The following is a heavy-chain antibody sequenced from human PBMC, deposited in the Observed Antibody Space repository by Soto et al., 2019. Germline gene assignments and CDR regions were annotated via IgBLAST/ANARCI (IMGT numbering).Heavy chain of an antibody. Sequence: PSETLSLTCAVSGYSISSGYYWGWIRQPPGKGLEWIGSIYHSGSTYYNPSLKSRVTISVDTSKNQSSLKLSSVTAADTAVYYCARAGDYDFWSGYSTWFDPWGQGTLVTVSS. V-gene: IGHV4-38-2*01. CDR2: IYHSGST. CDR3: ARAGDYDFWSGYSTWFDP. CDR1: GYSISSGYY. D-gene: IGHD3-3*01. J-gene: IGHJ5*02.